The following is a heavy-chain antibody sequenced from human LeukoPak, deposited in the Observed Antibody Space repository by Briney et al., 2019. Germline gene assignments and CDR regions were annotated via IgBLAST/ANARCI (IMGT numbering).Heavy chain of an antibody. V-gene: IGHV1-69*01. CDR1: GGTFSSYA. J-gene: IGHJ4*02. D-gene: IGHD1-26*01. CDR2: IIPIFGTA. CDR3: ARNGIVGATTYYFDY. Sequence: ASVKVSCKASGGTFSSYAISWVRQAPGQGLEWVGGIIPIFGTANYAQKFQGRVTITADESTSTAYMELSSLRSEDTAVYYCARNGIVGATTYYFDYWGQGNLVTVSS.